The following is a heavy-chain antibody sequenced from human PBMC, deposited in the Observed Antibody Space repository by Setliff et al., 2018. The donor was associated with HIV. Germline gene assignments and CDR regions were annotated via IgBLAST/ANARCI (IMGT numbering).Heavy chain of an antibody. CDR2: IYYSGST. Sequence: SETLSLTCTVSGGSISSSSYYWGWIRQPPGKGLEWIGSIYYSGSTYYNPSLKSRVTISIDTSKNQFSLKLSSVTAADTAVYYCARLGYRWGGNDYWGQGTLVTVSS. V-gene: IGHV4-39*07. D-gene: IGHD7-27*01. CDR1: GGSISSSSYY. J-gene: IGHJ4*02. CDR3: ARLGYRWGGNDY.